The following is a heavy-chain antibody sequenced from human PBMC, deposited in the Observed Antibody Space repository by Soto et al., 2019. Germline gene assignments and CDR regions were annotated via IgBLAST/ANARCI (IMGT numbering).Heavy chain of an antibody. CDR3: ARESGGATATLDYYYFYMDV. J-gene: IGHJ6*03. Sequence: QVQLVQSGAEVKKPGASVTVSCKASGYRFSDYYLHWVRQAPGQGPEWMGWMNPNSGDTKYAQKFKGRVTMNRDTSVRTAFMELNWLKSEDTAVYYCARESGGATATLDYYYFYMDVWGSGTTVTVSS. D-gene: IGHD5-12*01. CDR2: MNPNSGDT. V-gene: IGHV1-2*02. CDR1: GYRFSDYY.